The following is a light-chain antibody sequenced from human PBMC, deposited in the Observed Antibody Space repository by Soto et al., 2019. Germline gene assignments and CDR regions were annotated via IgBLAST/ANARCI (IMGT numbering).Light chain of an antibody. CDR2: GAS. J-gene: IGKJ4*01. Sequence: DIQMTQSPSTLSASVGDRVTITCRASQSVTSRLAWYQQKPGKAPKLLIYGASNLESGVPSRFSGSGSGTEFTLTISSLQPDDFATYCCQPYNSYSLTFGGGTTGEIK. CDR1: QSVTSR. V-gene: IGKV1-5*01. CDR3: QPYNSYSLT.